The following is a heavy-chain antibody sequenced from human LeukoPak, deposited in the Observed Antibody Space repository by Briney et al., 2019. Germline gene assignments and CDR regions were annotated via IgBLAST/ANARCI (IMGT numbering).Heavy chain of an antibody. CDR2: ISAYNGNT. CDR3: ARDVWFGERNFDY. D-gene: IGHD3-10*01. CDR1: GGTFSSYA. Sequence: ASVTVSCKASGGTFSSYAISWVRQAPGQGLEWMGWISAYNGNTNYAQKLQGRVTMTTDTSTSTASMELRSLRSDDTAVYYCARDVWFGERNFDYWGQGTLVTVSS. J-gene: IGHJ4*02. V-gene: IGHV1-18*01.